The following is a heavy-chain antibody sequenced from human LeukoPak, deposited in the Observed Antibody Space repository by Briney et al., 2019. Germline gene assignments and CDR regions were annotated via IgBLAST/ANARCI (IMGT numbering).Heavy chain of an antibody. Sequence: GASVKVSCKASEGTFSNYAISWMRQAPGQGPEWMGGIIPSFGTANYAQKFEGRVNITADESTNIAYMELRSLRSEDAAVYYCAKGGYCSGGTCYIRGFDPWGQGTLVTVSS. J-gene: IGHJ5*02. CDR3: AKGGYCSGGTCYIRGFDP. D-gene: IGHD2-15*01. CDR1: EGTFSNYA. CDR2: IIPSFGTA. V-gene: IGHV1-69*13.